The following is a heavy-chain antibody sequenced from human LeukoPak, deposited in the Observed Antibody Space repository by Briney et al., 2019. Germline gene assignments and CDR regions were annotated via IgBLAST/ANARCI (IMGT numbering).Heavy chain of an antibody. Sequence: GGSLRLSCAASGFTFSNYAMHWVRQAPGKGLEWVADTLYDGSNIYYADSVKGRFTVSRDNSKNMLWLQMNSLRADDTAVYYCAKDHDYGDPGYYFDYWGQGALVTVSS. D-gene: IGHD4-17*01. J-gene: IGHJ4*02. V-gene: IGHV3-30*18. CDR2: TLYDGSNI. CDR3: AKDHDYGDPGYYFDY. CDR1: GFTFSNYA.